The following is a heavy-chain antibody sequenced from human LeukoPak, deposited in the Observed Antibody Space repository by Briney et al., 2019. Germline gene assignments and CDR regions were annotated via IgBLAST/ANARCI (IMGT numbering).Heavy chain of an antibody. CDR1: GYTFTVYY. J-gene: IGHJ4*02. V-gene: IGHV1-2*02. Sequence: ASVKVSFKASGYTFTVYYIHWVRQDPGQGLEWMGWINPNSGGTNYAQKFQGRVTMTRDTSISTAYMELSRLRSDDTAVYYCAKHYMGSYDNRGLDYWGQGIVVTVSS. CDR3: AKHYMGSYDNRGLDY. D-gene: IGHD3-10*01. CDR2: INPNSGGT.